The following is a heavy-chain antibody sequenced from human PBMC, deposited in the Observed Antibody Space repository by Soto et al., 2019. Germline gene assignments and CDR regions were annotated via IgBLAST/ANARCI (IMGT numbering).Heavy chain of an antibody. J-gene: IGHJ6*02. V-gene: IGHV1-69*13. CDR3: ARDRGYSYGSNGMDV. D-gene: IGHD5-18*01. CDR1: GGTFSSYA. Sequence: SVKVSCKASGGTFSSYAISWVRQAPGQGLEWMGGIIPIFGTANYAQKFQGRVTITADESTSTAYMELSSLRSEDTAVYYCARDRGYSYGSNGMDVWGQGTTVTVSS. CDR2: IIPIFGTA.